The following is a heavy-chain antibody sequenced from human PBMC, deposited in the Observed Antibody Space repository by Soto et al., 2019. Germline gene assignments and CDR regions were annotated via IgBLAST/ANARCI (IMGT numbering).Heavy chain of an antibody. CDR2: VSGNGAAS. CDR3: AREAQEWLIQGAHFQY. D-gene: IGHD6-19*01. CDR1: GFTFSSFA. J-gene: IGHJ1*01. Sequence: EVQLLESGGGLVQPGGSLRLSCAVSGFTFSSFAMSWVRQAPGKGLEWVSGVSGNGAASYYAVSVKGRFTISRDNSKNTLYLKMNSLRAEDTAVYYCAREAQEWLIQGAHFQYWGQGTLVTVPS. V-gene: IGHV3-23*01.